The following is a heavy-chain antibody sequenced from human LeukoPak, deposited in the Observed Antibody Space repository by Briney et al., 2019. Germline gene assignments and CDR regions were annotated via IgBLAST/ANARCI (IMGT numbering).Heavy chain of an antibody. CDR3: ARVGGGAKDFDY. CDR1: GYTFTRYG. D-gene: IGHD1-26*01. V-gene: IGHV1-18*01. Sequence: ASVKVSCKASGYTFTRYGISWVRQAPGQGLERMGWISAYNGNANYAQKLQGRVTMTTDTSTSTAYMELRSLRSDDTAVYYCARVGGGAKDFDYWGQGTLVTVSS. CDR2: ISAYNGNA. J-gene: IGHJ4*02.